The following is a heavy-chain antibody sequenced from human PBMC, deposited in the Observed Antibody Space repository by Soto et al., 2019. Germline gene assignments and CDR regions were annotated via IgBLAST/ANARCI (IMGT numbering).Heavy chain of an antibody. CDR3: APHTCDTVMPSGY. Sequence: QVQLVQSGAEVREPGASVKVSCKASGYTFTNYGVSWVRQAPGQGLEWMGWIGGYKGNTNYAQKLQGRVTLTTDTSTSTAYMELRSLRSDDTAVYYCAPHTCDTVMPSGYWGQGTLVTVSS. CDR2: IGGYKGNT. CDR1: GYTFTNYG. J-gene: IGHJ4*02. D-gene: IGHD5-18*01. V-gene: IGHV1-18*01.